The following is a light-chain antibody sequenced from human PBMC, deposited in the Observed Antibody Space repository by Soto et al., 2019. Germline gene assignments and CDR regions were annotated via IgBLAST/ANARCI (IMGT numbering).Light chain of an antibody. CDR3: QQYSDWPLVT. CDR2: GAS. J-gene: IGKJ4*01. V-gene: IGKV3-15*01. Sequence: EIVMTKSPATMSVSQGERVTLSCRASQSVSGYLAWYLQKPGQAPRLLIYGASTRATGIPARFSGSGSGTEFTLTISSLQSEDSAVYHCQQYSDWPLVTFGGGTKVDIK. CDR1: QSVSGY.